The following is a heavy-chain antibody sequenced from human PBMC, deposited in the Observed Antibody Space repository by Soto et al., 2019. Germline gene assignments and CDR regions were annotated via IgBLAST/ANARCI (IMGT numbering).Heavy chain of an antibody. D-gene: IGHD3-10*01. J-gene: IGHJ5*02. CDR3: ARGGIWGVSWNRFDT. CDR1: GFTFSSHD. CDR2: IDSAGDA. V-gene: IGHV3-13*01. Sequence: EVQLVESGGGLVQPGGSLRLSCAASGFTFSSHDMHWVRQVTGKGLEWVSGIDSAGDAKYPASVKGRFTISRENARNSLHLQRHSLRDGDTAVYYCARGGIWGVSWNRFDTWGQGTLVTVSS.